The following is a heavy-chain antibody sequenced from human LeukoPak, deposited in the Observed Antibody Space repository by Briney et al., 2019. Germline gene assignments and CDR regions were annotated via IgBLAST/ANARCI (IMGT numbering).Heavy chain of an antibody. CDR2: INPDNGDT. J-gene: IGHJ4*02. V-gene: IGHV1-2*02. D-gene: IGHD6-19*01. Sequence: ASVKVSCKASEYTFTGYYMHWVRQAPGQGLECMGYINPDNGDTNYAQKFQGRVTMTRDTSISTAYMELSRLRSDDTAVYYCARAYSSGWYYFDYWGQGTLVTVSS. CDR3: ARAYSSGWYYFDY. CDR1: EYTFTGYY.